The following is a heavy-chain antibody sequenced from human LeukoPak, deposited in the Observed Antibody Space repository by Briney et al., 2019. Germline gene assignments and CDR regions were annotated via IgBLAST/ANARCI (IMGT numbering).Heavy chain of an antibody. V-gene: IGHV1-8*01. Sequence: GASVKVSCKPSGYTVTSYDINWVRQATGQGLEWMGWMNPNNGNTGYAQKFQGRVTMTRNTSISTAYMELSSLRSEDTAVYYCARHDVVSRAFDIWGPGTMVTVSS. CDR2: MNPNNGNT. D-gene: IGHD2-15*01. CDR3: ARHDVVSRAFDI. J-gene: IGHJ3*02. CDR1: GYTVTSYD.